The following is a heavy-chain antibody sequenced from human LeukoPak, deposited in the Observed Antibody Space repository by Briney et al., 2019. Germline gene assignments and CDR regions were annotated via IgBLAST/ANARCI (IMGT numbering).Heavy chain of an antibody. CDR3: TTEIFDYGDYFHAFDI. D-gene: IGHD4-17*01. V-gene: IGHV1-24*01. CDR1: GDTPTELS. Sequence: ASVSLSSKVSGDTPTELSMPCVGRAPGKGLGWMGSFDPEDDETIYAQKFQGRVTMTEDTSTHTAYMELSSLRSEPTAVYYCTTEIFDYGDYFHAFDIWGQGTMVTVSS. CDR2: FDPEDDET. J-gene: IGHJ3*02.